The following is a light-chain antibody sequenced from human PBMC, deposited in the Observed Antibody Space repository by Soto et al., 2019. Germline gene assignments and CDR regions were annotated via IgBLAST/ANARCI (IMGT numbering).Light chain of an antibody. CDR2: DAS. CDR1: QTIGKY. V-gene: IGKV1-39*01. Sequence: DIQMTQSPSSLSATVGDRVTITCRASQTIGKYLNWYQQQPGKVPNLLIYDASYLQSGVPSRFSGSESGTDFTLIISELRPEDVATYYCQQSFSLPFTFGPGTKVEIK. J-gene: IGKJ3*01. CDR3: QQSFSLPFT.